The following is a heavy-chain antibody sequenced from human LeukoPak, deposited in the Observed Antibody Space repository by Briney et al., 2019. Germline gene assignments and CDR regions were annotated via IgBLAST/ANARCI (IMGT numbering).Heavy chain of an antibody. D-gene: IGHD5-18*01. J-gene: IGHJ6*03. CDR3: ARVGYSYGYDYYYYMDV. V-gene: IGHV4-59*01. Sequence: SETLSLTCTVSGGSISSYYWSWIRQPPGKGLEWIGYIYYSGSTNYNPSLKSRVTISVDTSKNQFSLKLSSVTAADTAVYYCARVGYSYGYDYYYYMDVWGKGTTVTVSS. CDR1: GGSISSYY. CDR2: IYYSGST.